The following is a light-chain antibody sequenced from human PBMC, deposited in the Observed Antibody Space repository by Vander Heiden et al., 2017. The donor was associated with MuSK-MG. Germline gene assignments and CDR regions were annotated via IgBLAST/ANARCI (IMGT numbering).Light chain of an antibody. V-gene: IGLV2-14*03. J-gene: IGLJ2*01. CDR2: DVI. CDR3: SSYTSTSTRVV. CDR1: SSDVGGYNY. Sequence: QSALTPPASVSGSPGQSVTISCTGASSDVGGYNYVSWYQQHPGKAPKLMIYDVITRPSGVSNRFSGSKSGNKASLTISGLQAEDEADYYCSSYTSTSTRVVFGGGTKLTVL.